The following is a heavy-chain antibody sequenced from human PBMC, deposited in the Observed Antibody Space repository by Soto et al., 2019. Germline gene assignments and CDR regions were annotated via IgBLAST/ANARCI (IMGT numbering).Heavy chain of an antibody. CDR3: ARGPGTDDAFDI. J-gene: IGHJ3*02. CDR2: IYYSGGT. Sequence: SETLSLTWTVSGGSIRSYYRIWIPPPPGKGLEWIGYIYYSGGTNYKPSLKSRVTISVDTSKNQFSLKLSSVTAADTAVYYCARGPGTDDAFDILGQGTMFTV. CDR1: GGSIRSYY. V-gene: IGHV4-59*08. D-gene: IGHD1-1*01.